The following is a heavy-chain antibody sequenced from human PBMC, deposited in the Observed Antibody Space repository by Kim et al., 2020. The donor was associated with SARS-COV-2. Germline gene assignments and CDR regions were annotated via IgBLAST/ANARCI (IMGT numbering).Heavy chain of an antibody. D-gene: IGHD6-13*01. V-gene: IGHV3-21*01. J-gene: IGHJ1*01. CDR3: ARDNRSWYSVGVEYFQH. CDR2: ISSSSSYI. Sequence: GGSLRLSCAASGFTFSSYSMNWVRQAPGKGLEWVSSISSSSSYIYYADSVKGRFTISRDNAKNSLYLQMNSLRAEDTAVYYCARDNRSWYSVGVEYFQHWGQGTLVTVSS. CDR1: GFTFSSYS.